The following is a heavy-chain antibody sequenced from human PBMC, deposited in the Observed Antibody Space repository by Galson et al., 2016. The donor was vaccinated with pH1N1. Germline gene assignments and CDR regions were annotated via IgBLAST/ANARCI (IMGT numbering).Heavy chain of an antibody. CDR1: GGSITSGGYS. V-gene: IGHV4-30-2*01. CDR3: ARGRLYGGDAFDI. D-gene: IGHD4-23*01. CDR2: IYHTGTT. Sequence: SLTCAVSGGSITSGGYSWNWIRQPPGKGLEWIGYIYHTGTTYYNPSLKSRFTISVDTSKNQFSLKVNSVTAADTAIYYCARGRLYGGDAFDIWGQGTMVTVSS. J-gene: IGHJ3*02.